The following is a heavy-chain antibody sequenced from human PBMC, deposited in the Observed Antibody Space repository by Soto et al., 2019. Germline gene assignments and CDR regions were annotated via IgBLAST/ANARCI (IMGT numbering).Heavy chain of an antibody. CDR1: GFTFSSYA. J-gene: IGHJ3*02. Sequence: HPGGSLRLSCAASGFTFSSYAMSWVRQAPGKGLEWVSAISGSGGSTYYADSVKGRFTISRDNSKNTLYLQMNSLRAEDTAVYYCAKDILGIFGGHDAFDIWGQGTMVTVSS. CDR3: AKDILGIFGGHDAFDI. CDR2: ISGSGGST. V-gene: IGHV3-23*01. D-gene: IGHD3-3*01.